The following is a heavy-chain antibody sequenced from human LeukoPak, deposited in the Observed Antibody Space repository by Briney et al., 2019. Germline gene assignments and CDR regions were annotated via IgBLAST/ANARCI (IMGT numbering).Heavy chain of an antibody. CDR2: ISYDGSNK. CDR1: GYTFNNYA. CDR3: ARDFGFSGTQRGEY. V-gene: IGHV3-30*04. Sequence: GGSLRLSCAASGYTFNNYAMHWVRQAPGKGLQWVAVISYDGSNKYYADSVKGRFTISRDSSKNTLYLQMNSLRAEDTAVYYCARDFGFSGTQRGEYWGQGTLVTVSS. D-gene: IGHD3-10*01. J-gene: IGHJ4*02.